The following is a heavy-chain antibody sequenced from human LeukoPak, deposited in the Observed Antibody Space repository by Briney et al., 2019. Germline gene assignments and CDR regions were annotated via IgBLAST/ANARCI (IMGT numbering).Heavy chain of an antibody. CDR3: AKDGSPITMIVVVENYYFDY. V-gene: IGHV3-30-3*01. CDR2: ISYDGSNK. D-gene: IGHD3-22*01. CDR1: GFTFSSYA. Sequence: GRSLRLSCAASGFTFSSYAMHWVRQAPGKGLEWVVVISYDGSNKYYADSVKGRFTISRDNSKNTLYLQMNSLRAEDTAVYYCAKDGSPITMIVVVENYYFDYWGQGTLVTVSS. J-gene: IGHJ4*02.